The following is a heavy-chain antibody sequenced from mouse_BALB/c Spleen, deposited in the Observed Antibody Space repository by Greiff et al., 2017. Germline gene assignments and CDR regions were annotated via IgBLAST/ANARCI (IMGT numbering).Heavy chain of an antibody. CDR1: GYSITSGYY. CDR2: ISYDGSN. D-gene: IGHD3-2*01. J-gene: IGHJ2*01. V-gene: IGHV3-6*02. CDR3: ARGGQLGLPIY. Sequence: EVQLQESGPGLVKPSQSLSLTCSVTGYSITSGYYWNWIRQFPGNKLEWMGYISYDGSNNYNPSLKNRISITRDTSKNQFFLKLNSVTTEDTATYYCARGGQLGLPIYWGQGTTLTVSS.